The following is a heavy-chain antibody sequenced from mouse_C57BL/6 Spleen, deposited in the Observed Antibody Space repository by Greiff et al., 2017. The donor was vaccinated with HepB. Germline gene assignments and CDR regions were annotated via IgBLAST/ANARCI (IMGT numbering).Heavy chain of an antibody. J-gene: IGHJ2*01. CDR3: ARGYGSSSLFDY. CDR1: GFNIKDYY. D-gene: IGHD1-1*01. V-gene: IGHV14-2*01. CDR2: IDPEDGET. Sequence: EVQVVESGAELVKPGASVKLSCTASGFNIKDYYMHWVKQRTEQGLEWIGRIDPEDGETKYAPKFQGKATITADTSSNTAYLQLSSLTSEDTAVYYCARGYGSSSLFDYWGQGTTLTVSS.